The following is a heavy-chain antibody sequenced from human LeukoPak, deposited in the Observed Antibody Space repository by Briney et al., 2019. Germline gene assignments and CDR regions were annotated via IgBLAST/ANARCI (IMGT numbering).Heavy chain of an antibody. J-gene: IGHJ6*03. D-gene: IGHD4-11*01. Sequence: PGGSLRLSCAASGFTFSTYSMNWVRQAPGKGLEWVSSISSSSSYIYYADSMKGRFTISRDNSKNTLYLQMNSLRAEDTAVYYCAKDPYSLDYMDVWGKGTTVTVSS. CDR1: GFTFSTYS. CDR3: AKDPYSLDYMDV. V-gene: IGHV3-21*04. CDR2: ISSSSSYI.